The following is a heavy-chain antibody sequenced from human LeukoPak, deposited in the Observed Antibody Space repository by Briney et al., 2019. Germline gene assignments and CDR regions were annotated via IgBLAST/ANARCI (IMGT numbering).Heavy chain of an antibody. D-gene: IGHD3-22*01. CDR3: AREYYDSSPSLAY. J-gene: IGHJ4*02. V-gene: IGHV3-30*02. CDR1: GFTFSSYG. CDR2: IRYDGSNK. Sequence: PGGSLRLSCAASGFTFSSYGMHWVRQAPGKGLEWVAFIRYDGSNKYYADSVKGRFTISRDNSKNTLYLQMNSLRAEDTAVYYCAREYYDSSPSLAYWGQGTLVTVSS.